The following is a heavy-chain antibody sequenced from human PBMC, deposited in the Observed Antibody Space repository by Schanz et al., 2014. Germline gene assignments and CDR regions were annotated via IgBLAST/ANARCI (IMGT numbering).Heavy chain of an antibody. CDR3: ARDLSGSFCFDY. D-gene: IGHD1-26*01. V-gene: IGHV4-4*02. CDR2: IYHSGTT. J-gene: IGHJ4*02. CDR1: GGSISSSNW. Sequence: QVQLQESGPGLVKPSGTLSLTCAVSGGSISSSNWWSWVRQPPGKGLEWIGEIYHSGTTNYNPALKRRVTMSVDNPKNQSSLRLSSVTAADTAVYYCARDLSGSFCFDYWGQGTLVTVSS.